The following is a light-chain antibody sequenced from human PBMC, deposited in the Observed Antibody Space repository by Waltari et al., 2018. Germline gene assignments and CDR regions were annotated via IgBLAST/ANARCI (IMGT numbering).Light chain of an antibody. Sequence: EIVLTQSPGTLSLSPGERSTLPCRASQSVSSTYLAWYQQKPCRAPTLLIYDASKRATGIPDRFSGSGSGTDFTLTISRLEPEDFATFYCQQAKSFPFSFGQGTNLEI. CDR1: QSVSSTY. CDR2: DAS. V-gene: IGKV3-20*01. CDR3: QQAKSFPFS. J-gene: IGKJ2*03.